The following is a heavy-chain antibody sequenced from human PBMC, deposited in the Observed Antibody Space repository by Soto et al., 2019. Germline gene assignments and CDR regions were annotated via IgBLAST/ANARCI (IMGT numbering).Heavy chain of an antibody. CDR1: GFTFSSYA. Sequence: SLRLSCAASGFTFSSYAMSWVRQAPGKGLEWVSAISGSGGSTYYADSVEGRFTISRDNSKNTLYLQMNSLRAEDTAVYYCAKGRYCTNGVCPITFDPWGQGTLVTVSS. V-gene: IGHV3-23*01. D-gene: IGHD2-8*01. CDR3: AKGRYCTNGVCPITFDP. J-gene: IGHJ5*02. CDR2: ISGSGGST.